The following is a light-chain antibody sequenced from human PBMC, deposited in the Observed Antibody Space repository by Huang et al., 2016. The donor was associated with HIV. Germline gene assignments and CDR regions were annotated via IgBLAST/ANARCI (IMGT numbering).Light chain of an antibody. CDR2: SAS. CDR1: QSISSY. CDR3: QQSYDTPT. Sequence: DIQMTQSPSSLSASVGDSVTITCRASQSISSYLIWYQQKPGKAPKLLIYSASTWQRGVPSRVSGSGSGTEFTLTISSLQPEDFATYYCQQSYDTPTFGQGTKVEIK. J-gene: IGKJ1*01. V-gene: IGKV1-39*01.